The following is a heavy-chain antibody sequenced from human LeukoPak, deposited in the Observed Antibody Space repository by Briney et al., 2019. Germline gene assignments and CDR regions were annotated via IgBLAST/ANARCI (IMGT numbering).Heavy chain of an antibody. V-gene: IGHV4-4*09. CDR2: IYTSGST. J-gene: IGHJ6*03. CDR1: GGSISSYY. Sequence: SETLSLACTVSGGSISSYYWSWIRRPPGKGLEWIGYIYTSGSTNYNPSLKSRVTISVDTSKNQFSLKLSSVTAADTAVYYCARLYGSGSYYNAYYYYYMDVWGKGTTVTVSS. CDR3: ARLYGSGSYYNAYYYYYMDV. D-gene: IGHD3-10*01.